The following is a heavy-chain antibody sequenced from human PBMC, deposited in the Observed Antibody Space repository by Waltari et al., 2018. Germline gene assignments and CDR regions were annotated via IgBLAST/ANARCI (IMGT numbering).Heavy chain of an antibody. V-gene: IGHV5-51*01. Sequence: EVQLVQSGAEVKKPGESLKISCKGSGYRFTSYWIGWVRQMPGKGLEWRGIIYPCDSDTRYRPSFQGKVTITAGKSISTAYQQRSSLKASDTDRYYCARQGGEMATNMDYWGQGTLVTVSS. J-gene: IGHJ4*02. CDR2: IYPCDSDT. CDR1: GYRFTSYW. D-gene: IGHD5-12*01. CDR3: ARQGGEMATNMDY.